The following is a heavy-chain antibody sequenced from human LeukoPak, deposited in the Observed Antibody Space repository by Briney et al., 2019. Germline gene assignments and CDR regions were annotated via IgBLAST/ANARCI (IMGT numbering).Heavy chain of an antibody. J-gene: IGHJ4*02. D-gene: IGHD3-10*01. CDR1: GFTFSSYG. Sequence: HGGSLRLSCAASGFTFSSYGMHWVRQSPTKGLEWVANIKQDGSERYYVDSVKGRFTISRDNAKNSLSLQMNNLRVEDTAVYCCARAGSHWHYVYWGQGTVVTVSS. CDR2: IKQDGSER. CDR3: ARAGSHWHYVY. V-gene: IGHV3-7*01.